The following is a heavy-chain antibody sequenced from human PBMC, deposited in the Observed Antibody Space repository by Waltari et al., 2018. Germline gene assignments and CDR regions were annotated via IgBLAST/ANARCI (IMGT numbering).Heavy chain of an antibody. V-gene: IGHV4-34*01. CDR2: SNQGETT. D-gene: IGHD1-26*01. CDR1: GGSFTAVY. CDR3: ARGQGEGADV. Sequence: QVQLQQWGAGLLKPSETLSLTCVVNGGSFTAVYWTWVRQPPGKGLEWIGDSNQGETTKYNPSLRSRVTISVDRARNQISLTLTSVTAADTAVYYCARGQGEGADVWAQGTAVTVS. J-gene: IGHJ6*02.